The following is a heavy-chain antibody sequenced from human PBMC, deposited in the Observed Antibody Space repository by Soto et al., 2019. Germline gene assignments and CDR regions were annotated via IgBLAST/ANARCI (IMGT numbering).Heavy chain of an antibody. CDR2: MNPNSGNT. CDR3: ARGPGGPTYSSSQHVNY. CDR1: GYTFTSYD. J-gene: IGHJ4*02. V-gene: IGHV1-8*01. Sequence: QVQLVQSGAEVKKPGASVNVSCKASGYTFTSYDINWVRQATGQGLEWMGWMNPNSGNTGYAQKFQGRVTMTRNTSISTAYIELSILRSEDTAVDYCARGPGGPTYSSSQHVNYCGQGTLVAVAS. D-gene: IGHD6-6*01.